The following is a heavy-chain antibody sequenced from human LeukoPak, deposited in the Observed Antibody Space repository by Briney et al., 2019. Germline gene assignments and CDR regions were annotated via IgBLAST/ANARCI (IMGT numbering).Heavy chain of an antibody. Sequence: ASVKVSCKASGYTFTTYAMNWVRQAPGQGLEWMGIINPSGGSTSYAQKFQGRVAMTRDMSTSTVYMELSSLRSEDTAVYYCARNGMSSSSPPDYWGQGTLVTVSS. CDR3: ARNGMSSSSPPDY. D-gene: IGHD6-6*01. V-gene: IGHV1-46*01. CDR2: INPSGGST. J-gene: IGHJ4*02. CDR1: GYTFTTYA.